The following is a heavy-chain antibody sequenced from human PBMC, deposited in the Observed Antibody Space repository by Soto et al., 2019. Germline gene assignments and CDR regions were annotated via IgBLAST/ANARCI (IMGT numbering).Heavy chain of an antibody. CDR2: IFYSGTT. J-gene: IGHJ4*02. D-gene: IGHD1-1*01. CDR1: GDSVNSGRYY. V-gene: IGHV4-31*03. CDR3: ARCWLRVTGTYDS. Sequence: QVQLQQSGPGLVKPSQTLSLTCTVSGDSVNSGRYYWHWIRQLPGKGLEWIGYIFYSGTTYYNPSLMSRVTISLDTSKNDLSLKLTSVTVADTAVYFCARCWLRVTGTYDSWGQGTLVTVSS.